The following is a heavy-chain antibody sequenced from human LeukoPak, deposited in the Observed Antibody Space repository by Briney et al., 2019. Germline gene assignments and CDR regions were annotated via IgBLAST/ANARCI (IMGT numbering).Heavy chain of an antibody. CDR3: ARPYSSSWYSNWFDP. J-gene: IGHJ5*02. D-gene: IGHD6-13*01. V-gene: IGHV3-23*01. CDR1: GFTFSSYA. Sequence: GGSLRLSCAASGFTFSSYAMSWVRQAPGKGLEWVSAISGSGGSTYYADSVKGRFIISRDNSKNTLYLQMNSLRAEDTAVYYCARPYSSSWYSNWFDPWGQGTLVTVSS. CDR2: ISGSGGST.